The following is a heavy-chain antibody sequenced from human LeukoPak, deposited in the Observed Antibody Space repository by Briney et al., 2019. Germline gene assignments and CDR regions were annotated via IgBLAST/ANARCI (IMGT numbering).Heavy chain of an antibody. J-gene: IGHJ6*03. V-gene: IGHV3-30*02. Sequence: GGSLRLSCSASGFTFSTYGMHWFRQAPGKGLEWVAFIRYDGSDKYYADSVKGRFTISRDNSKNTVYLQMSSLRVEDTAVYSCAKGSYNCNGNSCPQYYYYMDVWGKGTTVTVSS. D-gene: IGHD2/OR15-2a*01. CDR1: GFTFSTYG. CDR3: AKGSYNCNGNSCPQYYYYMDV. CDR2: IRYDGSDK.